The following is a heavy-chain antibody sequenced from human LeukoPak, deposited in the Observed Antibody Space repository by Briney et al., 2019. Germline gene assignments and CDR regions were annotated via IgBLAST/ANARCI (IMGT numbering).Heavy chain of an antibody. CDR1: GGSISSGDHY. Sequence: SETLSLTCTVSGGSISSGDHYWSWIRQPPGKGLEWIGYIYHSGSTYYNLSLKSRVTISVDTSKNQFSLKLSSVTAADTAVYYCARHQVAGWFDPWGQGTLVTVSS. CDR2: IYHSGST. J-gene: IGHJ5*02. CDR3: ARHQVAGWFDP. V-gene: IGHV4-30-4*01.